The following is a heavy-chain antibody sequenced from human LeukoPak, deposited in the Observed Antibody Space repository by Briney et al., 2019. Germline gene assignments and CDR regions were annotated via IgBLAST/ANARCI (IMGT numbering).Heavy chain of an antibody. CDR3: ARFRTSAWYVGDL. CDR1: GFTFGGFW. CDR2: IKQDGSQQ. Sequence: GGSLRLSCAASGFTFGGFWMSWVRQAPGKGLEWVANIKQDGSQQFYVDSVRGRFTISRDNAKNSLFLQINPLRAEDSAIYYCARFRTSAWYVGDLWGQGTLVTVSS. V-gene: IGHV3-7*01. D-gene: IGHD6-19*01. J-gene: IGHJ5*02.